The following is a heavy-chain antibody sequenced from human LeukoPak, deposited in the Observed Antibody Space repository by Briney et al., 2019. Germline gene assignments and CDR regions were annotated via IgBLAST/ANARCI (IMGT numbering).Heavy chain of an antibody. Sequence: GGSLRLSCAASGFTFSSYAMSWVRQAPGKGLEWVSAFSGSGGSTYYADSVKGRFSISRDNAKNSVYLQMNSLRAEDTAVYYCARGHLSSWYDYFDYWGQGTLVTVSS. CDR3: ARGHLSSWYDYFDY. V-gene: IGHV3-23*01. J-gene: IGHJ4*02. CDR1: GFTFSSYA. D-gene: IGHD6-13*01. CDR2: FSGSGGST.